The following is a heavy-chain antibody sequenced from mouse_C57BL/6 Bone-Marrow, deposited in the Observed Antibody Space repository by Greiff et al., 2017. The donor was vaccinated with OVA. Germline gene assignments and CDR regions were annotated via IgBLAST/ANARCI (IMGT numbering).Heavy chain of an antibody. V-gene: IGHV5-17*01. CDR3: ARHSTAQASWFAY. CDR1: GFTFSDYG. J-gene: IGHJ3*01. D-gene: IGHD3-2*02. CDR2: ISSGSSTI. Sequence: EVHLVESGGGLVKPGGSLKLSCAASGFTFSDYGMHWVRQAPEKGLEWVAYISSGSSTIYYADTVKGRFTISRDNAKNTLFLQMTSLRSEDTAMYYCARHSTAQASWFAYWGQGTLVTVSA.